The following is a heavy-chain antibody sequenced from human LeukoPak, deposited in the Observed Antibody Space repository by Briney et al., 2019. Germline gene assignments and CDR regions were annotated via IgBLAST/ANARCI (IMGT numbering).Heavy chain of an antibody. D-gene: IGHD6-19*01. CDR3: ARQGSSGWYAGTFDY. J-gene: IGHJ4*02. CDR1: GGSISSSSYY. Sequence: SETLSLTCTVSGGSISSSSYYWGWIRQPPGKGLEWIGSIYYSGSTYYNPSLKSRVTISVDTSKNQFSLKLSSVTAADTAVYYCARQGSSGWYAGTFDYWGQGTLVTVSS. V-gene: IGHV4-39*01. CDR2: IYYSGST.